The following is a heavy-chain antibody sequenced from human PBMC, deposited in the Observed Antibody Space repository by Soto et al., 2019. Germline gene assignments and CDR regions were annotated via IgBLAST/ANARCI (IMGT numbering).Heavy chain of an antibody. CDR3: AHRQAQGIGLAGTFDS. Sequence: GPTLVNPTQTLTLTCTFSGFSFSTTGVGVGWIRQPPGKALEWLALIYWDDDKRYSPSLKSRLTITKDTSKNQVVLTMTNMDPVDTATYYCAHRQAQGIGLAGTFDSWGQGTLVTSPQ. CDR2: IYWDDDK. CDR1: GFSFSTTGVG. J-gene: IGHJ4*02. V-gene: IGHV2-5*02. D-gene: IGHD6-19*01.